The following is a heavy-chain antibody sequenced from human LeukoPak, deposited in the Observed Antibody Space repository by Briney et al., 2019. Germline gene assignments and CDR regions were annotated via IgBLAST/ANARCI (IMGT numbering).Heavy chain of an antibody. V-gene: IGHV1-46*01. CDR3: ARDRQGGYSGSYYGGY. D-gene: IGHD1-26*01. CDR2: INPSGGST. Sequence: GASVKVSCKASGYTFTGYYMHWVRQAPGQGLEWMGIINPSGGSTSYAQKFQGRVTMTRDTSTSTVYMELSSLRSEDTAVYYCARDRQGGYSGSYYGGYWGQGTLVTVSS. CDR1: GYTFTGYY. J-gene: IGHJ4*02.